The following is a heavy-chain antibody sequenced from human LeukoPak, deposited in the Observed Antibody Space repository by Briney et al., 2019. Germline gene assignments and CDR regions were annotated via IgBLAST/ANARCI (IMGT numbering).Heavy chain of an antibody. CDR3: AKDGGYDFWSGYYMDY. D-gene: IGHD3-3*01. CDR1: GFTFSSYS. CDR2: ISGSGGST. Sequence: GGSLRLSCAASGFTFSSYSMNWVRQAPGKGLEWVSAISGSGGSTYYADSVKGRFTISRDNSKNTLYLQMDSLRAEDTAVYYCAKDGGYDFWSGYYMDYWGQGTLVTVSS. V-gene: IGHV3-23*01. J-gene: IGHJ4*02.